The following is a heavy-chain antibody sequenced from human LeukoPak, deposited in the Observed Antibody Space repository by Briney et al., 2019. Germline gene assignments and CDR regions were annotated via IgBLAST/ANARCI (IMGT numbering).Heavy chain of an antibody. CDR2: ITSKGDNYQT. D-gene: IGHD2/OR15-2a*01. CDR1: GFTLRDYH. J-gene: IGHJ4*02. CDR3: ARGILDTGVDY. V-gene: IGHV3-72*01. Sequence: PGGSLRLSCAASGFTLRDYHMDCVPQAPGKGREGVGRITSKGDNYQTHYATAVKDTLTIQRDDSTISMSQQTNSPRNGHTSLYVCARGILDTGVDYWGQGTLGTGSS.